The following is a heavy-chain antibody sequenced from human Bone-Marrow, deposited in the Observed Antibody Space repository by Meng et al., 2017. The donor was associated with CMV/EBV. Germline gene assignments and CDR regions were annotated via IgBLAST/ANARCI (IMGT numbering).Heavy chain of an antibody. D-gene: IGHD2-2*01. CDR2: IIPILGIA. Sequence: SVKVSCKASGGTFSSYTISWVRQAPGQGLEWMGRIIPILGIANYAQKFQGRVTITADKSTSTAYMELSSLRSEDTAVYYCARGGYQLLSIASSGFDPWGQGTLVTVSS. CDR1: GGTFSSYT. CDR3: ARGGYQLLSIASSGFDP. J-gene: IGHJ5*02. V-gene: IGHV1-69*02.